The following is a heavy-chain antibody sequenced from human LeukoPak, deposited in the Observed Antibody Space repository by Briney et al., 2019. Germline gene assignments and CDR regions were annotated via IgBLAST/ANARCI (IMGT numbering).Heavy chain of an antibody. CDR3: ARNYYGSSWRFDY. CDR2: IIPILGTA. J-gene: IGHJ4*02. D-gene: IGHD3-10*01. CDR1: GYTFTGYY. Sequence: SVKVSCKASGYTFTGYYMHWVRQAPGQGLEWMGGIIPILGTANYAQKFQGRVTITTDESTSTAYMELSSLRSEDTAVYYCARNYYGSSWRFDYWGQGTLVTVSS. V-gene: IGHV1-69*16.